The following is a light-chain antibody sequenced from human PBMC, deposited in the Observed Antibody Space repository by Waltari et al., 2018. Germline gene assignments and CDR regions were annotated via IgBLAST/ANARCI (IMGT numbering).Light chain of an antibody. J-gene: IGLJ2*01. V-gene: IGLV1-44*01. CDR3: AAWDASLNGVV. Sequence: QSVLTQPPSASGTPGQRVSIPCSGSSSNVGRNTVTWYQQLPGTAPKLLIYSDNQRPSGVPDRFSGSKSGTSATLAISGLQSEDEADYYCAAWDASLNGVVFGGGTKLTVL. CDR1: SSNVGRNT. CDR2: SDN.